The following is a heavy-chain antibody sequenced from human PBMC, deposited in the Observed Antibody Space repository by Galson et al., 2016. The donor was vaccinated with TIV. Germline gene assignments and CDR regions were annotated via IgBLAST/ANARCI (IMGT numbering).Heavy chain of an antibody. D-gene: IGHD3-22*01. CDR3: TKVPSSGFSYYYGLDV. CDR2: ISGGGGST. V-gene: IGHV3-23*01. J-gene: IGHJ6*02. CDR1: GFSFSIFA. Sequence: SLRLSCAASGFSFSIFAMTWVRQAPGMGLEWVSAISGGGGSTYYADSVKGRFTISRDNSKNTLFLQMNSLRAEDTANYYCTKVPSSGFSYYYGLDVWGQGTTVIVSS.